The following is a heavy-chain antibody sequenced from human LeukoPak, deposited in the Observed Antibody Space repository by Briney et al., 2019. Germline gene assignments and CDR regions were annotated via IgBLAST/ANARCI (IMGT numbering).Heavy chain of an antibody. Sequence: GGSLRLSCAASGFTFSSYWMQWVRQAPGKGLVWVSRINSDGSSTSYADSVKGRFTISRDNAKNTLYLQMNSLRAEDTAVYYCARLPDFDWLLYWVPWGQGTLVTVSS. J-gene: IGHJ5*02. CDR2: INSDGSST. D-gene: IGHD3-9*01. CDR3: ARLPDFDWLLYWVP. V-gene: IGHV3-74*01. CDR1: GFTFSSYW.